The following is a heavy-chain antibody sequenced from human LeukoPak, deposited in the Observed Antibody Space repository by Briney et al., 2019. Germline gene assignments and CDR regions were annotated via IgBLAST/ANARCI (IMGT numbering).Heavy chain of an antibody. CDR1: RFTFNSYA. CDR3: AKTIGITGTTIDY. CDR2: ISGSGGST. J-gene: IGHJ4*02. Sequence: PGGPLRLSYAASRFTFNSYAMSWVRQAPGKGLEWVSAISGSGGSTYYADSVKGRFTISRDNSKNTLYLQMNSLRAEDTAVYYCAKTIGITGTTIDYWGQGTLVTVSS. V-gene: IGHV3-23*01. D-gene: IGHD1-20*01.